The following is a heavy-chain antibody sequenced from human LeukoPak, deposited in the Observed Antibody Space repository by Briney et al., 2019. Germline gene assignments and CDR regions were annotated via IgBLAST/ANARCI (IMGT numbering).Heavy chain of an antibody. Sequence: SETLSLTCTVSGGSISSSSYYWGWIRQPPGKGLEWIGSIYYSGSTYYNTSLKSRVIISVDTSKNQFSLKLSSVTAADTAVYYCATQRGIEDCYDSSGPRRVPDDAFDIWGQGTMVTVSS. CDR2: IYYSGST. J-gene: IGHJ3*02. CDR1: GGSISSSSYY. D-gene: IGHD3-22*01. CDR3: ATQRGIEDCYDSSGPRRVPDDAFDI. V-gene: IGHV4-39*01.